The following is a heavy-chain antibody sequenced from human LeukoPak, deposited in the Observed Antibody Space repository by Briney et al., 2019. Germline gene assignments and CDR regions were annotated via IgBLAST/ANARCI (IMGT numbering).Heavy chain of an antibody. CDR2: INGYNGNT. D-gene: IGHD1-20*01. Sequence: ASVKVSCKASGYTSTSDGIDWVRQAPGQGLEWMGWINGYNGNTKYAQKLQGRGTMTTDTSTSTAYMELRSLRSDDTAVYYCASHVTGTISFYRWGRGTLVTVSS. CDR1: GYTSTSDG. V-gene: IGHV1-18*01. CDR3: ASHVTGTISFYR. J-gene: IGHJ5*02.